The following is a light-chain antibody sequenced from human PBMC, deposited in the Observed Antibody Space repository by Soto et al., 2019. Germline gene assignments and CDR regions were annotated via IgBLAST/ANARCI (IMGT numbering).Light chain of an antibody. CDR3: QQYNNWPFS. CDR1: QNIHTN. Sequence: EIVMTQSPATLSVSPGERATLSCRAGQNIHTNLAWYQQKPGQAPRLLFYGASTGATGVPARFSGTGSETDFTLTISGLQSEDSAVYFCQQYNNWPFSFGQGTRLEIK. V-gene: IGKV3-15*01. CDR2: GAS. J-gene: IGKJ5*01.